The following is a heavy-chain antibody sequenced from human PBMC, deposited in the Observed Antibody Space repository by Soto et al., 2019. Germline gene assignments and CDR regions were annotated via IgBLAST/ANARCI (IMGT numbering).Heavy chain of an antibody. CDR2: ISSSSSYI. D-gene: IGHD2-15*01. V-gene: IGHV3-21*01. Sequence: EVQLVESGGGLVKPGGSLRLSCAASEFTFSSYSMNWVRQAPGKGLEWVSSISSSSSYIYYADSVKGRFTISRDNAKNSLYLQMNSLRAEDTAVYYCARETGPYCSGGSCYVDYWGQGTLVTVSS. CDR1: EFTFSSYS. J-gene: IGHJ4*02. CDR3: ARETGPYCSGGSCYVDY.